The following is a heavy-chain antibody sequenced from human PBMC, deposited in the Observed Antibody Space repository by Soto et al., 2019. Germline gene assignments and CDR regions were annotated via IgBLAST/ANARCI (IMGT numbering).Heavy chain of an antibody. CDR3: ARAREVTFIRMPSSH. D-gene: IGHD6-6*01. Sequence: GGSLRLSCAASGFTFDSYAMSWVRQAPGKGLQWVSSIGGSGDGTYYADSVKGRFTISRDNSKNTLYLQMNSLRAEDTAVYYCARAREVTFIRMPSSHWGQGTLVTVSS. CDR1: GFTFDSYA. J-gene: IGHJ4*02. CDR2: IGGSGDGT. V-gene: IGHV3-23*01.